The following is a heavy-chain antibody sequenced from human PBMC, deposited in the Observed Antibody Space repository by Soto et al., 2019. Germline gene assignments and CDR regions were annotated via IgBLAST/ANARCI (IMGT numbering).Heavy chain of an antibody. D-gene: IGHD1-7*01. V-gene: IGHV2-26*01. CDR3: ARALREELPIYSFGS. CDR1: GFSLSKARMG. CDR2: IFWNDER. J-gene: IGHJ4*02. Sequence: QVTLKESGPVLVKPTETLTLTCTVSGFSLSKARMGVSWIRQPPGKALEWLAHIFWNDERSYNTSLKSRLTISRDTSKSQVVLTMTNVDPVDTGTYFCARALREELPIYSFGSWGQGTLVTVSS.